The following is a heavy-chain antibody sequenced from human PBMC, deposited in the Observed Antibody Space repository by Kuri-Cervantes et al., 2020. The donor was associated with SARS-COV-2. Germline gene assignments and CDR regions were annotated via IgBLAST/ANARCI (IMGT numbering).Heavy chain of an antibody. Sequence: ASVKVSCKASGYTFTSYDINWVRQATGQGLEWMGWMNPNSGNTGYAQKFQGRVTITRNTSISTAYMELSSLRSEDTAVYYCARGVAYPPAFDIWGQGTMVTVSS. V-gene: IGHV1-8*03. D-gene: IGHD2-15*01. J-gene: IGHJ3*02. CDR2: MNPNSGNT. CDR1: GYTFTSYD. CDR3: ARGVAYPPAFDI.